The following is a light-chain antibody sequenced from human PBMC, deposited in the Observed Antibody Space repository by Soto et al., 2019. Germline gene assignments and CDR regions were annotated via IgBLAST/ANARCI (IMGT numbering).Light chain of an antibody. CDR1: QSLVHSDANTY. V-gene: IGKV2-24*01. CDR2: MIS. J-gene: IGKJ2*01. CDR3: MQATQPYT. Sequence: DFVMTQTPLSSPVTLGQPASISCRSSQSLVHSDANTYLSWLHQRPGQPPRLLIYMISNRFSGVPDRFSGSGAGTDFTLKISRVEAEDVGVYYCMQATQPYTFGQGTKLEIK.